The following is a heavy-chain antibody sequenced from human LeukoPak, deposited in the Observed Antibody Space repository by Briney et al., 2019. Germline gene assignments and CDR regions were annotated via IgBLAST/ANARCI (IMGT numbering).Heavy chain of an antibody. CDR3: ARGQDYGDSNWFDP. V-gene: IGHV3-33*08. D-gene: IGHD4-17*01. J-gene: IGHJ5*02. CDR1: GFTFSTYS. Sequence: GRSLRRSCAASGFTFSTYSMHWVRQAPGKGLEWVAVIWYDGSNKYNTDSVKGRFTISRDNSKNTLYLQMNSLRVEDTAVYYCARGQDYGDSNWFDPWGQGALVTVSS. CDR2: IWYDGSNK.